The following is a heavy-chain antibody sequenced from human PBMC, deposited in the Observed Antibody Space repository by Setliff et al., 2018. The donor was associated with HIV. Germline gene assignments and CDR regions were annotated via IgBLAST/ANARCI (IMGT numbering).Heavy chain of an antibody. V-gene: IGHV5-10-1*01. CDR2: IDPSDFYI. CDR3: ARQPRGYSYGDGVYLDY. D-gene: IGHD5-18*01. Sequence: PGESLKISCKGSGYSFTNYWINWVRQMPGKGLEWMGRIDPSDFYIKYSPSFQGHVTISADRSITTAYLQWSSLRASDTATYYCARQPRGYSYGDGVYLDYWGQGTPFTVSS. J-gene: IGHJ4*02. CDR1: GYSFTNYW.